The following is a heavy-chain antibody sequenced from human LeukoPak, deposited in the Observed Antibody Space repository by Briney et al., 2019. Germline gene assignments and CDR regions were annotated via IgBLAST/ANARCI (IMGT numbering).Heavy chain of an antibody. D-gene: IGHD2-21*02. CDR1: GGSISSSSFY. CDR3: ARDGPVVATAPNDAFDI. Sequence: SETLSLTCNVSGGSISSSSFYWGWIRQPPGKGLEWIGYIYYSGSTNYNPSLKSRVTISVDTSKNQFSLKLSSVTAADTAVYYCARDGPVVATAPNDAFDIWGQGTMVTVSS. J-gene: IGHJ3*02. V-gene: IGHV4-61*01. CDR2: IYYSGST.